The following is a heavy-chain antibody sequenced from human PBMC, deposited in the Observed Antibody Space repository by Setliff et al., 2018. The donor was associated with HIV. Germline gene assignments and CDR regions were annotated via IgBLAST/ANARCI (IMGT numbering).Heavy chain of an antibody. V-gene: IGHV1-2*02. Sequence: ASVKVSCKTSGYTFSDYYIHWVRQAPGQGLEWMGWIIPNSGRTNYAQKFKGRVTMTRDTSISTAYLELSSLRSGDTAVYYCARLIASAGSDSDYWGQGTLVTVSS. CDR1: GYTFSDYY. D-gene: IGHD6-13*01. J-gene: IGHJ4*02. CDR3: ARLIASAGSDSDY. CDR2: IIPNSGRT.